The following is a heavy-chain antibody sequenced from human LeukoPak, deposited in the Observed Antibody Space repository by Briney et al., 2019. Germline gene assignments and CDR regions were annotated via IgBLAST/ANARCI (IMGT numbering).Heavy chain of an antibody. CDR2: IKQDGSVK. D-gene: IGHD3-3*01. CDR3: ARIDFWMGMDV. J-gene: IGHJ6*04. Sequence: SGGSLRLSCVASGFTFSSYWMSWVRQAPGKGLEWVANIKQDGSVKYYVDSVKGRFTISRDNAKNSLYLQMNSLRGEDTAVYYCARIDFWMGMDVWGKGTTVTVSS. CDR1: GFTFSSYW. V-gene: IGHV3-7*01.